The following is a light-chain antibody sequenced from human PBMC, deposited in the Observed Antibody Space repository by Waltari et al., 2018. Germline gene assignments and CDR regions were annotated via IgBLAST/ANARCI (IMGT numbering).Light chain of an antibody. V-gene: IGKV3-20*01. CDR2: AAS. CDR3: QQYGSSPVT. CDR1: QSLSSYF. Sequence: EIVLTQSPDTLSLPPGEGATLSCRASQSLSSYFLAWYQHKPGQGPRLLIYAASSRATGIPGRFSGGKSGTDFILTISRLEPEDFAVYYCQQYGSSPVTFGQGTRLEIK. J-gene: IGKJ5*01.